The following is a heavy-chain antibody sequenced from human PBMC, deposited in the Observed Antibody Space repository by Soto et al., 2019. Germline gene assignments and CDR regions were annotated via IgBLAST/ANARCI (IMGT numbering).Heavy chain of an antibody. CDR3: ARVPSP. CDR2: IYHSGST. Sequence: QLQLQESGSGLVKPSQTLSLTCAVSGGSISSGGYSWSWIRQPPGTGLEWIAYIYHSGSTDYNPSLKRRVTMSVDRAKNQFSLKLSSVTAADTAVYYCARVPSPWGQGTLGSVSS. V-gene: IGHV4-30-2*01. J-gene: IGHJ5*02. CDR1: GGSISSGGYS.